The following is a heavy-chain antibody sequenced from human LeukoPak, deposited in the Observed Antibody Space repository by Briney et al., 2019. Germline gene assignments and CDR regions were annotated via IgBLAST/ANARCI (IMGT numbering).Heavy chain of an antibody. D-gene: IGHD2-2*01. Sequence: ASVKVSCKASGGTFSSYAISWVRQAPGQGLEWMGGIIPIFGTANYAQKFQGRVTLTTDESTSTAYMELSSLRSEDTAVYYCARNGVGEYQLRLYYMDVWGKGPTVTVSS. V-gene: IGHV1-69*05. J-gene: IGHJ6*03. CDR3: ARNGVGEYQLRLYYMDV. CDR1: GGTFSSYA. CDR2: IIPIFGTA.